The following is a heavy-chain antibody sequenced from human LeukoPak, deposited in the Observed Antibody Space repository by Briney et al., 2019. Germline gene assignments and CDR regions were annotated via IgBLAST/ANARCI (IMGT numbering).Heavy chain of an antibody. V-gene: IGHV5-51*01. Sequence: GESLKISCKGSGYSFTSYWIGWVRQMPGRGLEWMGIIYPGGSDTRYSPSFQGQVTISADKSISTAYLQWSSLKASDTAMYYCARQAWWETTTGAFDIWGQGTMVTVSS. D-gene: IGHD1-26*01. CDR1: GYSFTSYW. J-gene: IGHJ3*02. CDR3: ARQAWWETTTGAFDI. CDR2: IYPGGSDT.